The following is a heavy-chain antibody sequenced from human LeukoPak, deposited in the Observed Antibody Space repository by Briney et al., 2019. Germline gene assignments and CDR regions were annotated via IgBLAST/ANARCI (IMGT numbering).Heavy chain of an antibody. CDR2: ISYDVSNK. J-gene: IGHJ4*02. V-gene: IGHV3-30*04. D-gene: IGHD1-26*01. CDR1: GFTFSSYA. Sequence: GGSLRLSCAASGFTFSSYAMHWVRQAPGKGLEWVAVISYDVSNKDYADSVKGRFTISRDNSKNTLYLQMNSLRPEDTAVYYCAKVSAWAMVGATYFDYWGQGTLVTVSS. CDR3: AKVSAWAMVGATYFDY.